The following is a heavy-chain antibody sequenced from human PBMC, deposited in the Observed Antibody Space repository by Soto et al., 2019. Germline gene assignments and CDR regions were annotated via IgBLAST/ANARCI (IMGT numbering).Heavy chain of an antibody. V-gene: IGHV3-48*02. D-gene: IGHD3-10*01. CDR1: GFTLSRYS. CDR3: ARDRLPGDFREAFDI. CDR2: IDTGSVST. Sequence: EAQLVESGGGLVQPGGSLRLSCAASGFTLSRYSMSWVRQAPGKGLEYIAYIDTGSVSTYYADSVEGRFAVFRDNARNSRYLQLNSLLYEDTALYFCARDRLPGDFREAFDIWGQGTLVTVSS. J-gene: IGHJ3*02.